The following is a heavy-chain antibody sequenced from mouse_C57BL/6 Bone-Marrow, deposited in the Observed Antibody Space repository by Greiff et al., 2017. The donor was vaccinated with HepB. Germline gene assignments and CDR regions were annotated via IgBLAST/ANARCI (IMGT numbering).Heavy chain of an antibody. V-gene: IGHV14-4*01. CDR1: GFNIKDDY. J-gene: IGHJ1*03. D-gene: IGHD1-1*01. CDR3: TTNGRFYGYFDV. Sequence: EVKLVESGAELVRPGASVKLSCTASGFNIKDDYMHWVKQRPEQGLEWIGWIDPENGDTEYASKFQGKATITADTSSNTAYLQLSSLTSEDTAVYYCTTNGRFYGYFDVWGTGTTVTVSS. CDR2: IDPENGDT.